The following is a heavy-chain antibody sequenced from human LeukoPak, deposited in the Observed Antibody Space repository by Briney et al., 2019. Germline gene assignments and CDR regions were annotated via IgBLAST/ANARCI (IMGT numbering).Heavy chain of an antibody. CDR2: ISTSSSYI. CDR3: ARDPAFVVVVRYMDV. D-gene: IGHD2-15*01. J-gene: IGHJ6*03. Sequence: GGSLRLSCAASGFTFSSYSMNWVRRAPGKGLEWVSSISTSSSYIYYADSVKGRFTISRDNAKNSVYLQMNSLRAEDTAVYYCARDPAFVVVVRYMDVWGKGTTVTVSS. CDR1: GFTFSSYS. V-gene: IGHV3-21*01.